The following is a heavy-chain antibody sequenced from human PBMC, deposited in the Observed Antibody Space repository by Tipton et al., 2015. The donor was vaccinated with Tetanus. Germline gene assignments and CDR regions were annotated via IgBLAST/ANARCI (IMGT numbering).Heavy chain of an antibody. D-gene: IGHD3-10*01. CDR3: SRDYYHSGSYYFDY. V-gene: IGHV1-18*01. CDR1: GYTFNRYG. J-gene: IGHJ4*02. Sequence: QSGAEVKKPGASVKVSCKASGYTFNRYGITWVRQAPGQGPEWMGWISPYNGNTNYAQKLQGRVTITIDTSTSTTYMELRSLRSDDTAVYYCSRDYYHSGSYYFDYWGQGTLITVSS. CDR2: ISPYNGNT.